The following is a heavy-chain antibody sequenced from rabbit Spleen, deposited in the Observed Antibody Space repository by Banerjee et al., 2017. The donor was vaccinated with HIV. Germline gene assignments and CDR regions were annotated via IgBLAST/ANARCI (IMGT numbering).Heavy chain of an antibody. CDR2: IDPVFGIT. Sequence: QLKESGGGLVQPGGSLKLSCKASGFDFSTYYMSWARQAPGKGLEWIGYIDPVFGITYFANWVNGRFTISSHNAQNTLFLQLNSLTVADTATYFCARGSAAMTMVITGFYFNLWGPGTLVTVS. J-gene: IGHJ4*01. D-gene: IGHD2-1*01. CDR1: GFDFSTYY. CDR3: ARGSAAMTMVITGFYFNL. V-gene: IGHV1S7*01.